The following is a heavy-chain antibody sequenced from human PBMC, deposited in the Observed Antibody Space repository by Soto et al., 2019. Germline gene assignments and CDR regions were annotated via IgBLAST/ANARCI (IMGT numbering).Heavy chain of an antibody. CDR1: GDSVSSNSAA. V-gene: IGHV6-1*01. CDR2: TYYRSKWYS. Sequence: PSQTLSLTCAISGDSVSSNSAAWNWIRQSPSRGLEWLGRTYYRSKWYSDYAVSVKSRITINPDTSKNQFSLQLNSVTPEDTAVYYCARDKIPYSSSWSATIDYWGQGTLVTVSS. J-gene: IGHJ4*02. D-gene: IGHD6-13*01. CDR3: ARDKIPYSSSWSATIDY.